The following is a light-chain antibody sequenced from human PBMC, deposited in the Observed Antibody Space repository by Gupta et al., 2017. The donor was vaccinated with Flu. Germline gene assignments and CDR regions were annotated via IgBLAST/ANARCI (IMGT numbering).Light chain of an antibody. CDR3: RQCKHWPYT. V-gene: IGKV2-30*01. Sequence: DVVMTQSPLSLPVTLGQPASISCRSSQSLVYSDGNTYLNWFQQRPGQSPRRLIYKVSNRDSGVPDRFSGSGSGTDFTLKISRVEAEDVGVYYCRQCKHWPYTFGQGTKVEIK. CDR2: KVS. CDR1: QSLVYSDGNTY. J-gene: IGKJ2*01.